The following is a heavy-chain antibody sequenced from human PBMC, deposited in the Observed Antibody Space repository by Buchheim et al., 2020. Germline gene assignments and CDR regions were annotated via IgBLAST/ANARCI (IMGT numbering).Heavy chain of an antibody. Sequence: VQLVESGGGLVQPGRSLRLSCAASGFTFSSYGMHWVRQAPGKGLEWVAVIWYDGSNKYYADSVKGRFTISRDNSKNTLYLQMNSLRAEDTAVYYCARADVVVPAASNYYYYYMDVWGKGTT. CDR2: IWYDGSNK. CDR1: GFTFSSYG. J-gene: IGHJ6*03. D-gene: IGHD2-2*01. V-gene: IGHV3-33*01. CDR3: ARADVVVPAASNYYYYYMDV.